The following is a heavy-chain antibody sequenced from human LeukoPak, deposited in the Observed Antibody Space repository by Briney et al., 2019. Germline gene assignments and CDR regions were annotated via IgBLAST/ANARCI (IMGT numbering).Heavy chain of an antibody. CDR2: ISGSGATT. D-gene: IGHD3-3*01. CDR3: AKEASDGSGYDLDY. CDR1: GFSFSSPA. Sequence: GGSLRLSCAASGFSFSSPAMSWVRQAPGKGLEWVSAISGSGATTYYADSAKGRFTISRDHSKNTLVLQLNRLRAEDTATYYCAKEASDGSGYDLDYWGQGTLVIVSS. V-gene: IGHV3-23*01. J-gene: IGHJ4*02.